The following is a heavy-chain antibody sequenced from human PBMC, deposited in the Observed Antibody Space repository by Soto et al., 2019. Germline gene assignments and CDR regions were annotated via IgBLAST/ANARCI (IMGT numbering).Heavy chain of an antibody. CDR1: GGSISSYY. V-gene: IGHV4-59*01. Sequence: SETLSLTCTVSGGSISSYYWSWIRQPPGKGLEWIGYIYYTGSTNYNPSLKSRVTISVDTSKNQFSLQLSSVTAADTAVYYCARGGSLYWYFDLWGRGTLVTVSS. CDR3: ARGGSLYWYFDL. CDR2: IYYTGST. D-gene: IGHD1-26*01. J-gene: IGHJ2*01.